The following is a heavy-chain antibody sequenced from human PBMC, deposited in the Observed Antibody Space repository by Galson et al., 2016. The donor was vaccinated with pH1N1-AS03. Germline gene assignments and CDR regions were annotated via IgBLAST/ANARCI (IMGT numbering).Heavy chain of an antibody. D-gene: IGHD3-16*01. CDR1: GDNFIRYT. CDR3: VIMWKPTVLDI. CDR2: IIPILGMT. Sequence: SCKASGDNFIRYTISWVRQAPGQGLEWMGRIIPILGMTNYAQKFQGRVTITADTSTGTAYMELGSLTSEDTAVYYCVIMWKPTVLDIWGQGTLVSVSS. V-gene: IGHV1-69*02. J-gene: IGHJ3*02.